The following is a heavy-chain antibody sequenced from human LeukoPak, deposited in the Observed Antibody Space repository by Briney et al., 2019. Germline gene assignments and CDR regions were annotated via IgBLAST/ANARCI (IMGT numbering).Heavy chain of an antibody. Sequence: ASVKVSCKASGYAFTSYGISWVRQAPGQGLEWMGWISAYNGNTNYAQKLQGRVTMTTDTSTSTAYMELRSLRSDDTAVYSCARTIRGYSYGSPVDYWGQGTLVTVSS. CDR2: ISAYNGNT. CDR3: ARTIRGYSYGSPVDY. CDR1: GYAFTSYG. D-gene: IGHD5-18*01. V-gene: IGHV1-18*04. J-gene: IGHJ4*02.